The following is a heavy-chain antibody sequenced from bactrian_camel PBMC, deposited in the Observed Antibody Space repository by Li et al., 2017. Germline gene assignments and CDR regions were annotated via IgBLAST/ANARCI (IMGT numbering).Heavy chain of an antibody. CDR2: LDSGGST. D-gene: IGHD1*01. V-gene: IGHV3S53*01. Sequence: QLVESGGGSVQPGGSLRLSCAASGNTYSAHCMRWFRQAPGKEREGVATLDSGGSTNYADSVQGRFTVSQDSAKNTVNLELNNLKTEDTGIYYCAASRPGIISVCQIPYITRLGLEGQGTQVTVS. J-gene: IGHJ4*01. CDR1: GNTYSAHC.